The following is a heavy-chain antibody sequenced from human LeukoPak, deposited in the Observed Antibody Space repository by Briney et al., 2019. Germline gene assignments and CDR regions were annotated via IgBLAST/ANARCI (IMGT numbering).Heavy chain of an antibody. J-gene: IGHJ6*02. D-gene: IGHD2-15*01. Sequence: ASVKVSFKASVYTFTGYYMHWVRQAPGQGLEWMGWINPNSGGTNYAQKFQGRVTMTRDTSISTAYMELSRLRSDDTAVYYCARDGGYCSGGSCYPGSYYYYGMDVWGQGTTVTVSS. CDR2: INPNSGGT. V-gene: IGHV1-2*02. CDR3: ARDGGYCSGGSCYPGSYYYYGMDV. CDR1: VYTFTGYY.